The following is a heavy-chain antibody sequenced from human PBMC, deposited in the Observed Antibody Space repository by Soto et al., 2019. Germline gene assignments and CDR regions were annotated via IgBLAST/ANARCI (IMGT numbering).Heavy chain of an antibody. V-gene: IGHV4-34*01. J-gene: IGHJ5*02. CDR3: ARGSYDFWSGYYNGLNWFDP. D-gene: IGHD3-3*01. CDR1: GGSFSGYY. CDR2: INHSGST. Sequence: SETLSLTCAVYGGSFSGYYCSWIRQPPGKGLEWIGEINHSGSTNYNPSLKSRVTISVDTSKSQFSLKLSSVTAADTAVYYCARGSYDFWSGYYNGLNWFDPWGQGTLVTVSS.